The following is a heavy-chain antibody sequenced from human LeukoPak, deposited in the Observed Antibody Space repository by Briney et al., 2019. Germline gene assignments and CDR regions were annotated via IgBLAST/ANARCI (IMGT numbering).Heavy chain of an antibody. V-gene: IGHV4-38-2*01. CDR2: IYHSGST. CDR3: ARSTTTGTYYFDY. D-gene: IGHD4-11*01. CDR1: GHSITSGYY. J-gene: IGHJ4*02. Sequence: PSETLSLTCAVAGHSITSGYYWGWIRQPPGKELEGIGSIYHSGSTLYNPSLKSRVTMSVDTSKNQFSLKFSSVTAADTAVYYCARSTTTGTYYFDYWGQGTLATVSS.